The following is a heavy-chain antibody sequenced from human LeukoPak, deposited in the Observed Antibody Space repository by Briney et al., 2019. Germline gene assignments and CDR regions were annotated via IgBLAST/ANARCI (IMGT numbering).Heavy chain of an antibody. J-gene: IGHJ4*02. V-gene: IGHV4-59*01. CDR2: IYYSGST. CDR1: GGSISSYY. CDR3: AKGRITFGGVISNFDY. Sequence: SETLSLTCTVSGGSISSYYWSWIRQPPGKGLEWIGYIYYSGSTNYNPSLKSRVTISVDTSKNQFSLKLSSVTAADTAVYYCAKGRITFGGVISNFDYWGQGTLVTVSS. D-gene: IGHD3-16*02.